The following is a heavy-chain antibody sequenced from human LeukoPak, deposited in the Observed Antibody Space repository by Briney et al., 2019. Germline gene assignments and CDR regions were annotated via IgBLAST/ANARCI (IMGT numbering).Heavy chain of an antibody. D-gene: IGHD3-22*01. V-gene: IGHV1-69*13. CDR2: IIPIFGTA. Sequence: VKVSCKASGGTFSSYAISWVRQAPGQGLEWMGGIIPIFGTANYAQKFQGRVTITTDESTSTAYMGLSSLRSEDTAVYYCARDSLYYYDSSGYYYPYYFDYWGQGTLVTVSS. CDR3: ARDSLYYYDSSGYYYPYYFDY. J-gene: IGHJ4*02. CDR1: GGTFSSYA.